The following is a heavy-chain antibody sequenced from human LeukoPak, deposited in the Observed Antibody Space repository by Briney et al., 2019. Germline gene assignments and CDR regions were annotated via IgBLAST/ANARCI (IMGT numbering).Heavy chain of an antibody. CDR2: IYTSGST. CDR3: ARDLYSSSWYGTFDY. J-gene: IGHJ4*02. D-gene: IGHD6-13*01. Sequence: SETLSLTCTVSGGSISSYYWSRIRQPAGKGLEWIGHIYTSGSTNYNPSLKSRVTMSVDTSTNQFSLKLSSVTAADTAIYYCARDLYSSSWYGTFDYWGQGTLVTVSS. V-gene: IGHV4-4*07. CDR1: GGSISSYY.